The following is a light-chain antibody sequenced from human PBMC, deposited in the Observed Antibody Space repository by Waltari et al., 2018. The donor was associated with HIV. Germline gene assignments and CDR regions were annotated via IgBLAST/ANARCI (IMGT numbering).Light chain of an antibody. Sequence: SYVLTQPPSVSVAPGKTARITCVGNNIGTKSVYWYQQKPGQAPVLVINYDSDRPSGIPERFSGANAGNTATLTISRVEAGDEADYDCQVWDTTSEHRVCGGQTKLTVL. V-gene: IGLV3-21*04. J-gene: IGLJ3*02. CDR1: NIGTKS. CDR3: QVWDTTSEHRV. CDR2: YDS.